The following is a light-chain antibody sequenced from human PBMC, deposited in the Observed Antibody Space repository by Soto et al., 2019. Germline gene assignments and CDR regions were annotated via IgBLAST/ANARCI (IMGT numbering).Light chain of an antibody. Sequence: QSALTQPPSASGSRGQSVTLSCSGTISDVGAYNFVSWYQQHPGKATKLMIYEVTKRPSGVPDRFSGSKSGYTASLTVSGLQAEDEADYYCSSYAGSNKSVVFGGGTKLTVL. J-gene: IGLJ2*01. CDR3: SSYAGSNKSVV. CDR1: ISDVGAYNF. V-gene: IGLV2-8*01. CDR2: EVT.